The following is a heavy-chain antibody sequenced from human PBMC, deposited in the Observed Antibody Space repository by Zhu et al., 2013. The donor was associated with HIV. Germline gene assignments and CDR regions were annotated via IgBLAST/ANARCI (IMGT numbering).Heavy chain of an antibody. Sequence: QAHLMQSGPEVKKPGASVKVSCKASRYTFTAYFIHWVRQAPGQGQGLEWMGWLDPRSGDTMYTQKFQGRVTMTRDTAIDTAYMELTSLRSDDTAVYFCAREDRRLMTSLDFWGQGTLVSVSS. CDR2: LDPRSGDT. J-gene: IGHJ4*02. CDR3: AREDRRLMTSLDF. CDR1: RYTFTAYF. V-gene: IGHV1-2*02. D-gene: IGHD3-16*01.